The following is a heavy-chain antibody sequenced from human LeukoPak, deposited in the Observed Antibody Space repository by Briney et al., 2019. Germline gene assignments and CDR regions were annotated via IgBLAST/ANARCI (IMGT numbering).Heavy chain of an antibody. CDR1: GYTFTSYY. D-gene: IGHD6-19*01. Sequence: ASVKVSCQASGYTFTSYYMHWVRQAPGQGLEWMGIINPSGGRKSYAQKLQGRVSMTRDTSTSTVYMELSSLRSEDTAVYYCARRGSGWYPYYYGMDVWGQGTTVTVSS. J-gene: IGHJ6*02. V-gene: IGHV1-46*03. CDR2: INPSGGRK. CDR3: ARRGSGWYPYYYGMDV.